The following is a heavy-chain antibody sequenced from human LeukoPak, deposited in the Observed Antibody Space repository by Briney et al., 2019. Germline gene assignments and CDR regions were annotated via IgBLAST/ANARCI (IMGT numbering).Heavy chain of an antibody. V-gene: IGHV3-74*01. CDR3: TNSDWFDP. Sequence: PGGSLRLSCAASGFIFSGYWIHWVRQAPGKGLVWLSRIKNDGSITSYADSVKGRFTISRDNAKNTLYLQMNSLRVEDTAVYYCTNSDWFDPWGQGTLVTVSS. CDR2: IKNDGSIT. D-gene: IGHD1-26*01. CDR1: GFIFSGYW. J-gene: IGHJ5*02.